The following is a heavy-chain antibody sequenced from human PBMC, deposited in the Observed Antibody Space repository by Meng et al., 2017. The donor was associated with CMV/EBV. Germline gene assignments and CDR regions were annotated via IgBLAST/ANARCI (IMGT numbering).Heavy chain of an antibody. CDR1: GFTVSSNY. CDR2: IYSGGST. Sequence: GESLKISCAASGFTVSSNYMSWVRQAPGKGLEWVSVIYSGGSTYYADSVKGRFTISRDNSKNTLYLQMNSLRAEDTAVYYCARHIDGYNPFYYYYYGMDVWGQGTTVTVSS. CDR3: ARHIDGYNPFYYYYYGMDV. D-gene: IGHD5-24*01. J-gene: IGHJ6*02. V-gene: IGHV3-66*02.